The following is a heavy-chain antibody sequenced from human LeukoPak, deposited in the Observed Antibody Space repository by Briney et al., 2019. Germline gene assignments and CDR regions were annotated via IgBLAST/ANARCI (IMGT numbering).Heavy chain of an antibody. CDR2: INPNSGGT. CDR1: GYTFTGYY. J-gene: IGHJ6*02. V-gene: IGHV1-2*02. D-gene: IGHD2-8*02. CDR3: ARDHTGGSKHKRYYGMDV. Sequence: ASVKVSCKASGYTFTGYYMHWVRQAPGQGLEWMGWINPNSGGTNYAQKFQGRVTMTRDTSISTAYMELSRLRSDDTAVYYCARDHTGGSKHKRYYGMDVWGQGTTVTVSS.